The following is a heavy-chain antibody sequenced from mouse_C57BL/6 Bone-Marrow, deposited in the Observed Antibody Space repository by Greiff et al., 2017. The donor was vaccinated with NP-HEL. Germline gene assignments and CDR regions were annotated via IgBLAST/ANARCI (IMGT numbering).Heavy chain of an antibody. CDR3: ARYDWAWFAY. CDR2: IHPNSGST. D-gene: IGHD4-1*01. CDR1: GYTFTSYW. J-gene: IGHJ3*01. Sequence: QVQLQQPGAELVKPGASVKLSCKASGYTFTSYWMHWVKQRPGQGLEWIGMIHPNSGSTNYNEKFKSKATLAVDKSSSTAYMQLSSLTSEDSAVYYCARYDWAWFAYWGQGTLVTVSA. V-gene: IGHV1-64*01.